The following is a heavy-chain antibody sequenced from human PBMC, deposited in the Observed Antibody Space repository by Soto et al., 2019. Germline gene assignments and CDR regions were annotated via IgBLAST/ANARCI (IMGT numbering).Heavy chain of an antibody. J-gene: IGHJ5*02. D-gene: IGHD6-13*01. CDR2: ISGSGDSA. V-gene: IGHV3-23*01. CDR3: TRDASRDSSARGWFDP. Sequence: GGSLRLSCTASGFPFSHYAMNWVRQGPGTRLEWVADISGSGDSARYADSVRGRFTISRDNSRDTLYLQMNSLRAEDTAVYYCTRDASRDSSARGWFDPWGPGTLVTVSS. CDR1: GFPFSHYA.